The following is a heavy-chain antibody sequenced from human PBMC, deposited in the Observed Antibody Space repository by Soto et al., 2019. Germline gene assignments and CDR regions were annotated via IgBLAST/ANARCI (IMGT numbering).Heavy chain of an antibody. Sequence: VQLLESGGGLIQPGGSLRLSCAASGFTFSYGIHWLRQAPGKGLEWVAYISYDSSNKFYGDSVKGRFTISKDNSQKTPFLPMNSLRAEDTALYYCAKLVIGYCSGNTCDDYWGQGTLVAVSS. CDR2: ISYDSSNK. CDR3: AKLVIGYCSGNTCDDY. J-gene: IGHJ4*02. V-gene: IGHV3-30*18. D-gene: IGHD2-15*01. CDR1: GFTFSYG.